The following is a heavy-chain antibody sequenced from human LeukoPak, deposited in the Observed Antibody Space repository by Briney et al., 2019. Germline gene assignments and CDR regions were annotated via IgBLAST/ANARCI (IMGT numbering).Heavy chain of an antibody. CDR3: AKDPVRVDSSGWYEPSNWFDP. CDR1: GFTFSSYA. D-gene: IGHD6-19*01. CDR2: ISGSGGST. Sequence: GGSLRLSCAASGFTFSSYAMSWVRQAPGKGLEWVSAISGSGGSTYYADSVKGRFTVSRDNSKNTLYLQMNSLRAEDTAVYYCAKDPVRVDSSGWYEPSNWFDPWGQGTLVTVSS. J-gene: IGHJ5*02. V-gene: IGHV3-23*01.